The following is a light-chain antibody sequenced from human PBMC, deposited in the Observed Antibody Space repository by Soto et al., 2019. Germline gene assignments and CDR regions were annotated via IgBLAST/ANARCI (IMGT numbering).Light chain of an antibody. J-gene: IGKJ1*01. Sequence: DLVMTQSPLSLPVTPGEPASISCRSSQSLLHSNGYNYLDWYLQKPGHSPQLLIYLGSNRASGVPDRVSGSGSGTDFTLKISRVEAEDVGVYYCMQALQTPPWTFGQGTKVEIK. CDR1: QSLLHSNGYNY. CDR2: LGS. CDR3: MQALQTPPWT. V-gene: IGKV2-28*01.